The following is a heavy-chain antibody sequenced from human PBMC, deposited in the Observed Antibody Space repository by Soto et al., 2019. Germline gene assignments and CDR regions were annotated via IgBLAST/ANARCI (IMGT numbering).Heavy chain of an antibody. J-gene: IGHJ5*02. Sequence: QVQLVQSGAEVKKPGSSVKVSCKTSGGTISNYAISWVRQAPGQGLEWMGGIIPLFGTTNYAQKFQGRVTITADEAXXAGYMELRRVGCEATAVYYWGWGGFWSGYYSWFGPWGQGAVVTVSS. V-gene: IGHV1-69*12. CDR1: GGTISNYA. CDR2: IIPLFGTT. CDR3: GWGGFWSGYYSWFGP. D-gene: IGHD3-3*01.